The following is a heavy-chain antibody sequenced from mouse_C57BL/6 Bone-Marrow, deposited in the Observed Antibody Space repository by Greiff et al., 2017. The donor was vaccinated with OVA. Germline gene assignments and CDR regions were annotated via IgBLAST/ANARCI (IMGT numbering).Heavy chain of an antibody. J-gene: IGHJ2*01. Sequence: VQLQQPGAELVKPGASVKLSCKASGYTFTSYWMQWVKQRPGQGLEWIGEIDPSDSYTNYNQKFKGKATVTVDTSSSTAYMQLSSLTSEDSAVDDCALSLYDYGYFDYWGQGTTLTVSS. D-gene: IGHD2-4*01. CDR1: GYTFTSYW. V-gene: IGHV1-50*01. CDR2: IDPSDSYT. CDR3: ALSLYDYGYFDY.